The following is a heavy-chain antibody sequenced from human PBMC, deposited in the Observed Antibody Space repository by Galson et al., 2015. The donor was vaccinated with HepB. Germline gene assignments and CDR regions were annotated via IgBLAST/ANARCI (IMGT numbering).Heavy chain of an antibody. D-gene: IGHD2-2*01. J-gene: IGHJ6*02. V-gene: IGHV3-30*04. Sequence: LRLSCAASGFTFSSYAMHWVRQAPGKGLEWVAAMSYDGSNKYYADSVKGRLTISRDNSKSTLYLQVNSMRAEDTAVYYCARAHSTSWYSFYYYGMDVWGQGTTVTVSS. CDR1: GFTFSSYA. CDR2: MSYDGSNK. CDR3: ARAHSTSWYSFYYYGMDV.